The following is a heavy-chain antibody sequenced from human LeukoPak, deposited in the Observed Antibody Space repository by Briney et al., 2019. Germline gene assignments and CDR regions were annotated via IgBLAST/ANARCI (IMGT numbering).Heavy chain of an antibody. Sequence: PGGSLRLSCAASGFTFSSYGMHWVRQAPGKGLAWVAFIRYDGSKKYYADSVKGRFTISRDNSKNTLYLQMNSLRAEDTAVYYCAKDLRYLVDYWGQGTLVTVSS. J-gene: IGHJ4*02. V-gene: IGHV3-30*02. CDR3: AKDLRYLVDY. CDR1: GFTFSSYG. D-gene: IGHD2-2*02. CDR2: IRYDGSKK.